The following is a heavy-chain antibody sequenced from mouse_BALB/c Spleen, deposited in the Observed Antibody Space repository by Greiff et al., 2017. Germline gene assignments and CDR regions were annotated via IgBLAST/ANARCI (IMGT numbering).Heavy chain of an antibody. CDR1: GFSLTSYG. D-gene: IGHD2-1*01. J-gene: IGHJ4*01. Sequence: QVQLQQSGPGLVQPSQSLSITCTVPGFSLTSYGVHWVRQSPGKGLEWLGVIWSGGNTDYNAAFISRLSISKDNSKSQVFFKMNSLQANDTAIYYCARHGNTHAMDYWGRGTSVTVSS. CDR2: IWSGGNT. V-gene: IGHV2-2*02. CDR3: ARHGNTHAMDY.